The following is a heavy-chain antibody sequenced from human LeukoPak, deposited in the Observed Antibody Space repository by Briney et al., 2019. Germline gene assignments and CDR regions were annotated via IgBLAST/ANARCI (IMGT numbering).Heavy chain of an antibody. J-gene: IGHJ6*03. V-gene: IGHV4-4*07. Sequence: PSETLSLTCTVSGGSISSYYWSWIRQPAGKGLEWIGRIYTSGSTNYNPSLKSRVTMSVDASKNQFSLKLSSVTAADTAVYYCARGVGYCSSTSCYGYYMDVWGKGTTVTVSS. CDR2: IYTSGST. D-gene: IGHD2-2*01. CDR1: GGSISSYY. CDR3: ARGVGYCSSTSCYGYYMDV.